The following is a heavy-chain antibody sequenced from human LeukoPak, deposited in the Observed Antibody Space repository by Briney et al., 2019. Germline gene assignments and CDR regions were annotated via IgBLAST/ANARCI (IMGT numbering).Heavy chain of an antibody. CDR1: GGSISSYY. CDR3: ARSPRRYCSSTSCYRDAFDI. J-gene: IGHJ3*02. Sequence: SETLSLTCTVSGGSISSYYWSWIRQPPGKGLEWIGYIYYSGSTYYNPSLKSRVTISVDTSKNQFSLKLSSVTAADTAEYYCARSPRRYCSSTSCYRDAFDIWGQGTMVTVSS. V-gene: IGHV4-59*08. D-gene: IGHD2-2*02. CDR2: IYYSGST.